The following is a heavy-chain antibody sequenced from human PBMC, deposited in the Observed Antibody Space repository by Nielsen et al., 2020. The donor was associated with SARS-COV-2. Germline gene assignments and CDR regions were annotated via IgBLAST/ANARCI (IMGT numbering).Heavy chain of an antibody. Sequence: SQTLSLTCAVSGGSIRNTYWGWIRQPPGKRLEWIAYSDQSWRINYNPSLKSRATISADTSKDQISLKLSSVTAADTAVYYCATDLAGGRILDVWGQGTTVTVSS. V-gene: IGHV4-59*12. CDR1: GGSIRNTY. CDR2: SDQSWRI. J-gene: IGHJ6*02. D-gene: IGHD3-10*01. CDR3: ATDLAGGRILDV.